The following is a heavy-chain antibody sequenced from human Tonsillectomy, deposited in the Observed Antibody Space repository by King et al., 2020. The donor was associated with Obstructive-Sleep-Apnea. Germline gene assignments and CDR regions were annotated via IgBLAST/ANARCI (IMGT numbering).Heavy chain of an antibody. CDR2: ISSSSSYI. J-gene: IGHJ4*02. Sequence: QLVQSGGGLVKPGGSLRLSCAASGFTFSSYSMNWVRQAPGKGLEWVSSISSSSSYIYYADSVKGRLTISRDNAKNSLYLQMNSLRAEDTAVYYWAKRGTPYYFDYWGQGTLVTVSS. V-gene: IGHV3-21*01. D-gene: IGHD1/OR15-1a*01. CDR1: GFTFSSYS. CDR3: AKRGTPYYFDY.